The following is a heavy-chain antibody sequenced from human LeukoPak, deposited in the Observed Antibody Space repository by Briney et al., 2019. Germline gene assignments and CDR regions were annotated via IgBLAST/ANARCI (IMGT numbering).Heavy chain of an antibody. D-gene: IGHD3-10*01. CDR3: ATAYGPY. J-gene: IGHJ4*02. Sequence: ASVTVSCKASGYTFTDYYMHWVHQAPGKGLEWMGRVDPEDGETIYAENFQGRVTITADTSTDTAYMELSSLRSEDTAVYYCATAYGPYWGQGTLVTVSS. V-gene: IGHV1-69-2*01. CDR2: VDPEDGET. CDR1: GYTFTDYY.